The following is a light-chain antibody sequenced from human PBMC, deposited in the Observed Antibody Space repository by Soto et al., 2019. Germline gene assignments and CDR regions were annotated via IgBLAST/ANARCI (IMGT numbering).Light chain of an antibody. CDR3: QQYNSFWT. CDR1: QSISSW. J-gene: IGKJ1*01. V-gene: IGKV1-5*01. Sequence: DIQMTQSPSTLSASVGDRVTITCRANQSISSWLAWYQQKPGKAPKLLIYDASYLERGVPSRFSGSGSGTEFTLTISGLQPDDLATYYCQQYNSFWTFGQGTKVEI. CDR2: DAS.